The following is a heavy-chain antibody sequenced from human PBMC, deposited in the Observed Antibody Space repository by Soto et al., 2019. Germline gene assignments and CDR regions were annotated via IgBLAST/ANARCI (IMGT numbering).Heavy chain of an antibody. D-gene: IGHD5-12*01. CDR3: ARDNGYGHFDS. J-gene: IGHJ4*02. CDR1: GASISSGRSY. V-gene: IGHV4-31*03. Sequence: PSETLSLTCTVSGASISSGRSYWSWIRQHPGKGLEWIGHMFYSGSTYYHPSLKSRVNISADTPKNQFSLRLTSVTPADTAVYYCARDNGYGHFDSWGQGTLVTVSS. CDR2: MFYSGST.